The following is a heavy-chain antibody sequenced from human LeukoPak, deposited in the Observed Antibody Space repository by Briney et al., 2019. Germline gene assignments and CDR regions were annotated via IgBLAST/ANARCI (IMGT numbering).Heavy chain of an antibody. D-gene: IGHD2/OR15-2a*01. CDR1: GGSITTYW. V-gene: IGHV4-59*01. CDR3: ARKNDFDI. J-gene: IGHJ3*02. Sequence: SETPSLTCTVSGGSITTYWWSWIRQPPGKGLEWIGCIYYSGSTYYNPSLKSRVTISVDMSKSQFSLRLTSVTAADTAVYYCARKNDFDIWGQGTLVTVSS. CDR2: IYYSGST.